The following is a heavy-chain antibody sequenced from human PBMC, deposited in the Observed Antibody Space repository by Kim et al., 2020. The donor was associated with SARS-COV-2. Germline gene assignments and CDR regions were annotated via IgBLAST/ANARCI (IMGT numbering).Heavy chain of an antibody. CDR1: GFTFSSYA. J-gene: IGHJ4*02. CDR2: IWYDGSNK. Sequence: GGSLRLSCAASGFTFSSYAMHGVRQAPGKGLEGVAVIWYDGSNKYYADSVKGRFTIARYNSKNTLYLQMNSLRAEDTAVYYCAKGESTHPRRYYFDYWGQGTLVTVSS. V-gene: IGHV3-33*06. D-gene: IGHD3-16*01. CDR3: AKGESTHPRRYYFDY.